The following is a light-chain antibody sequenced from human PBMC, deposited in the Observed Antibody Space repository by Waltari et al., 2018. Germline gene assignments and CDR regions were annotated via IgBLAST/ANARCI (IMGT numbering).Light chain of an antibody. V-gene: IGKV2-28*01. Sequence: DIVMTQSPLSLPVTPGEPASISCRSSQSLLHTNGYYYLDWYLQKPGQSPQLLIYKNSIRASGVADRFSGRGSGTDFTLKISRVEADDVGVYYCMQALQTPLTFGGGTKVEIK. CDR3: MQALQTPLT. CDR2: KNS. J-gene: IGKJ4*01. CDR1: QSLLHTNGYYY.